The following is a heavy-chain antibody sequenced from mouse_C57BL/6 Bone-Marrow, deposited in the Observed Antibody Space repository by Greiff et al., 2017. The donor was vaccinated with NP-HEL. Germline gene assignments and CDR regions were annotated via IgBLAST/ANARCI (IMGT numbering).Heavy chain of an antibody. CDR1: GFNIKDDY. V-gene: IGHV14-4*01. J-gene: IGHJ2*01. Sequence: VQLQQSGAELVRPGASVKLSCTASGFNIKDDYMHWVKQRPEQGLEWIGWIDPENGDTEYASKFQGKATITADTSSNTAYLQLSSLTSEDTAVYYCILTTVVAPGDWGQGTTLTVSS. CDR3: ILTTVVAPGD. D-gene: IGHD1-1*01. CDR2: IDPENGDT.